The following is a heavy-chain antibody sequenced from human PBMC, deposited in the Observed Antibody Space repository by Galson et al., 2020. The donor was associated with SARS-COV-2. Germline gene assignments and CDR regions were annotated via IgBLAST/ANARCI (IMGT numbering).Heavy chain of an antibody. Sequence: SETLSLTCTVSGGTISSYYWSWIRQPPGKGLEWIGYIYYSWSTNYNPSLKSRVTTSVDTSKNQFSLKLSSVTAADTAVYYCARAERRAAAERIFDYRGPGTLVTVSS. V-gene: IGHV4-59*13. CDR1: GGTISSYY. CDR3: ARAERRAAAERIFDY. D-gene: IGHD6-13*01. J-gene: IGHJ4*02. CDR2: IYYSWST.